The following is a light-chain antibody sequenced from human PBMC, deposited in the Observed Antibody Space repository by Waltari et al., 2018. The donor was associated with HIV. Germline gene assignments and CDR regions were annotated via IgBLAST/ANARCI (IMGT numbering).Light chain of an antibody. V-gene: IGLV2-8*01. Sequence: QSALTQPPSASGSPGQSVTISCTGTSSDVGGYNYVSWYQQHPGKAPKLMIYEVNNLPSGVPDRFSGSKSCNTASLTVSGLQAEDEADYYCSSYAGSNNRVFGGGTKLTVL. J-gene: IGLJ2*01. CDR2: EVN. CDR3: SSYAGSNNRV. CDR1: SSDVGGYNY.